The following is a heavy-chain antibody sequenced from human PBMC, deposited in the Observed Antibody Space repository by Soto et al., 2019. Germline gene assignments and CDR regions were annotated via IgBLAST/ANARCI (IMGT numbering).Heavy chain of an antibody. CDR1: GGSLRGYY. CDR3: ARDSRITMVRGVLAMDYYNYYGMDV. V-gene: IGHV4-34*01. CDR2: INHSGST. J-gene: IGHJ6*01. Sequence: SETLSLTCAVYGGSLRGYYWSWSRQPPGKGMEWIGEINHSGSTNYNPSLKSRVTIPVDTSKNQFSLKLSSVTAADTAVYYCARDSRITMVRGVLAMDYYNYYGMDVWGQGPTVT. D-gene: IGHD3-10*01.